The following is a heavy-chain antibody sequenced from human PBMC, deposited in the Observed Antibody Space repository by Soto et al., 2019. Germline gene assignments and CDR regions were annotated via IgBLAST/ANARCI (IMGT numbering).Heavy chain of an antibody. J-gene: IGHJ4*02. Sequence: SVKVSCKASGFTFTSSAVQWVRQARGQRLEWIGWIVVGSGDTKYSQKFQERDTITRDISASTAYMELSSLRSEDTAVYYCARDLAFGLSDYWGQGTLVTVSS. V-gene: IGHV1-58*01. CDR3: ARDLAFGLSDY. D-gene: IGHD3-10*01. CDR2: IVVGSGDT. CDR1: GFTFTSSA.